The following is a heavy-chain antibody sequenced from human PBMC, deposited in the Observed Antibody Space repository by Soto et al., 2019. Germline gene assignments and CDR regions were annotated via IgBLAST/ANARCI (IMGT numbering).Heavy chain of an antibody. CDR2: ISYDGSNK. CDR1: GFTFSSYG. Sequence: QVQLVESGGGVVQPGRSLRLSCAASGFTFSSYGMHWVRQAPGKGLEWVAVISYDGSNKYYADSVKGRFTISRDNSKNTLYLQMNSLRAEDTAVYYCAKDRVRFLEWLPIRIDYWGQGTLVTVSS. J-gene: IGHJ4*02. V-gene: IGHV3-30*18. D-gene: IGHD3-3*01. CDR3: AKDRVRFLEWLPIRIDY.